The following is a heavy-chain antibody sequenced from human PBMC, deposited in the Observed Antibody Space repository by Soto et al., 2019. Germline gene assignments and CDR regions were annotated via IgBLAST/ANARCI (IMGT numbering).Heavy chain of an antibody. V-gene: IGHV3-23*01. CDR2: ISGSGGST. D-gene: IGHD6-13*01. CDR3: AKVIAAAGTGYWFDP. J-gene: IGHJ5*02. Sequence: EVQLSESGGGLVQPGGSLRLSCAASGFTFSSYAMSWVRQAPGKGLEWVSAISGSGGSTYYADSVKGRFTISRDNSKNTLYLQMNSLRAEDTAGYYCAKVIAAAGTGYWFDPWGQGTLVAVSS. CDR1: GFTFSSYA.